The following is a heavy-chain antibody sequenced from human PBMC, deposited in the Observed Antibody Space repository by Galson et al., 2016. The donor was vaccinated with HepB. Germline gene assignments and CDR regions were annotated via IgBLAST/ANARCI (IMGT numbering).Heavy chain of an antibody. CDR3: ARSRRVWFGDATPSDY. D-gene: IGHD3-10*01. CDR1: GGTFSSYA. Sequence: SVKVSCKASGGTFSSYAISWVRQAPGQGLEWMGGIIPIFGTPHYAQKFQGRVTITADKSTSTAYMELSSLRSEDTAVYYCARSRRVWFGDATPSDYWGQGSLLIVSS. J-gene: IGHJ4*02. V-gene: IGHV1-69*06. CDR2: IIPIFGTP.